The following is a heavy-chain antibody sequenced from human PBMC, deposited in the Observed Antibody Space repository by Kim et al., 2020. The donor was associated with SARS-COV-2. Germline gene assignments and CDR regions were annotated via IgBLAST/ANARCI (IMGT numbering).Heavy chain of an antibody. Sequence: GGSLRLSCAASGFTFSNYAMNWVRQAPGKGLEWVSSISGSGTTYHADSVKGRFTVSRDNAKNTLSLQMNSLRAEDTAIYYCAKEGRGGLAPGGYYFDLWG. D-gene: IGHD3-10*01. J-gene: IGHJ4*01. CDR1: GFTFSNYA. CDR3: AKEGRGGLAPGGYYFDL. V-gene: IGHV3-23*01. CDR2: ISGSGTT.